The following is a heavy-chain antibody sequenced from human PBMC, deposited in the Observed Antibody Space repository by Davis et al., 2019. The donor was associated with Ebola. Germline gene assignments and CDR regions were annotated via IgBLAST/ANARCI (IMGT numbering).Heavy chain of an antibody. Sequence: GESLKISCAASGFTFSSYSMNWVRQAPGKGLEWVSSISSSSSYIYYADSVKGRFTISRDNAKNSLYLQMNSLRAEDTAVYYCAGHSNRYYYYGMDVWGQGTTVTVSS. J-gene: IGHJ6*02. V-gene: IGHV3-21*04. CDR1: GFTFSSYS. CDR3: AGHSNRYYYYGMDV. CDR2: ISSSSSYI. D-gene: IGHD1-14*01.